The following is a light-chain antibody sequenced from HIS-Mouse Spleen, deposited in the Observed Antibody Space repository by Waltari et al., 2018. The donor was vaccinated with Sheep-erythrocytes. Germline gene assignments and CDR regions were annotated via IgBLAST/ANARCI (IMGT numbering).Light chain of an antibody. CDR3: SSYTSSSTPVV. Sequence: QSITISCTGTSSDVGGYNYVSWYQQHPGKAPKLMIYEVSNRPSGVSNRFSGSKSGNTASLTISGLLAEDEADYYCSSYTSSSTPVVFGGGTKLTVL. CDR2: EVS. CDR1: SSDVGGYNY. J-gene: IGLJ2*01. V-gene: IGLV2-14*01.